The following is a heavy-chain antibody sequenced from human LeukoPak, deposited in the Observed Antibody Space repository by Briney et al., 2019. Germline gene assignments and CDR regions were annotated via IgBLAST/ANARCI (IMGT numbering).Heavy chain of an antibody. CDR1: GFTFSSYW. CDR3: ARDIAVAGRGFDY. D-gene: IGHD6-19*01. J-gene: IGHJ4*02. CDR2: IKQDGSEK. Sequence: PGGSLRLSCAASGFTFSSYWMSWVRQAPGKGLEWAANIKQDGSEKYYVDSVKGRFTISRDNAKDSLYLQMNSLRAEDTAVYYCARDIAVAGRGFDYWGQGTLVTVSS. V-gene: IGHV3-7*01.